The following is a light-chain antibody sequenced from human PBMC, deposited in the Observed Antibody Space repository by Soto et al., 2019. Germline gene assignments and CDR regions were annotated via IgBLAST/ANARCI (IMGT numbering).Light chain of an antibody. CDR3: QQYHTSSIT. Sequence: DIQMTQSPSTLSASVGDRVTITCRASQTISSWLAWYQQKPGKAPTLLIYDASTLERGVPSRFSGTGSGTEFTLSIDSLQPDDFATYYCQQYHTSSITLGQGTLLEVK. CDR1: QTISSW. CDR2: DAS. V-gene: IGKV1-5*01. J-gene: IGKJ5*01.